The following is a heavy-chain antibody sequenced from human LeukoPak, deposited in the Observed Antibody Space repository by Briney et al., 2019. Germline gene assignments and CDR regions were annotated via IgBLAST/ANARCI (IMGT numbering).Heavy chain of an antibody. D-gene: IGHD2-15*01. CDR2: IFYSGST. CDR1: GGSISTSNYY. Sequence: SETLSLTCTVSGGSISTSNYYWGWIRQPPGKGLEWIGNIFYSGSTYYSPSLKSRVTISLDTSRNQFSLKLNSVTAADTAVYYCARRSQRYCSGGSCKYWYFDLWGRGTLVTVSS. J-gene: IGHJ2*01. V-gene: IGHV4-39*07. CDR3: ARRSQRYCSGGSCKYWYFDL.